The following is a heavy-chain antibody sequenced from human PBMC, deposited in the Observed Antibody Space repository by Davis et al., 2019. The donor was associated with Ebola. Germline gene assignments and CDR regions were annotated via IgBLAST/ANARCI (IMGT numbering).Heavy chain of an antibody. J-gene: IGHJ4*02. CDR2: VSAYNDDT. V-gene: IGHV1-18*01. CDR3: VMDCSDANCGVTYFFDF. CDR1: GYTLPSYG. D-gene: IGHD2-15*01. Sequence: ASVKVSCKASGYTLPSYGISWVRQAPGQGLEWVGWVSAYNDDTRYARRLQGSVTMTLDTSTSTAYMELRSLTSDDTAMYYCVMDCSDANCGVTYFFDFWGQGTPVTVSS.